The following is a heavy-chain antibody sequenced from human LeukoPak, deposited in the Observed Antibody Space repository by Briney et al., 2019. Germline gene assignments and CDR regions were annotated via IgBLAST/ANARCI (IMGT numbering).Heavy chain of an antibody. Sequence: PGGSLRLSCGASGFTFSNYGMHWVRQAPGKGLEWVAIISYDGNYDYYGDSVKGRFTISGDNSKNTLYLQMNSLRAEDTAVYYCAKILPDTVTADYWGQGTLVTVSS. CDR3: AKILPDTVTADY. CDR2: ISYDGNYD. CDR1: GFTFSNYG. J-gene: IGHJ4*02. D-gene: IGHD4-11*01. V-gene: IGHV3-30*18.